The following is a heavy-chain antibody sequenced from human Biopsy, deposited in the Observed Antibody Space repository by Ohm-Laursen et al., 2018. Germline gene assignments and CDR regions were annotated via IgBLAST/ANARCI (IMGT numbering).Heavy chain of an antibody. J-gene: IGHJ5*02. CDR1: GFSFENYV. V-gene: IGHV3-23*01. CDR3: AKGRSGGTGHGNWFDP. Sequence: SLRLSCAASGFSFENYVMKWFRQGPEKGLEWVSVVTGSGRSTNYTDSVKGRFSISRDNSKNTLYLQMNSLRVEDTAVYYCAKGRSGGTGHGNWFDPWGQGTLVIVSS. D-gene: IGHD3-10*01. CDR2: VTGSGRST.